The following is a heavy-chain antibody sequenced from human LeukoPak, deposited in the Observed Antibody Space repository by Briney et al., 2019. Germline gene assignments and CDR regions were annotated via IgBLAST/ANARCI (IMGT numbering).Heavy chain of an antibody. CDR3: ARPRYCSSTSCYTAFDI. V-gene: IGHV1-8*01. CDR1: GYTFTSYD. Sequence: ASVKVSCKVSGYTFTSYDINWVRQATGQGLEWMGWMNPNSGNTGYAQKFQGRVTMTRNTSISTAYMELSSLRSEDTAVYYCARPRYCSSTSCYTAFDIWGQGTMVTVSS. CDR2: MNPNSGNT. J-gene: IGHJ3*02. D-gene: IGHD2-2*02.